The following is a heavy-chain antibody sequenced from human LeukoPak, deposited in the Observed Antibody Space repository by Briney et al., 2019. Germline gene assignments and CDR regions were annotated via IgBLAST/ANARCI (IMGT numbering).Heavy chain of an antibody. V-gene: IGHV1-46*01. D-gene: IGHD1-1*01. J-gene: IGHJ4*02. CDR1: GYTFTSYY. CDR2: INPSGGST. CDR3: ARYNWNDVVSALDY. Sequence: ASVKVSCKASGYTFTSYYMHWVRQAPGQGLEWMGIINPSGGSTSYAQKFQGRVTLTRDTSISTFYMEVSRLRSDDTAVYFCARYNWNDVVSALDYWGQGTLVTVSS.